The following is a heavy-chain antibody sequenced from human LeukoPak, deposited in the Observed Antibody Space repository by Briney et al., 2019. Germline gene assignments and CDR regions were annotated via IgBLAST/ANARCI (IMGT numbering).Heavy chain of an antibody. V-gene: IGHV3-30*01. CDR3: VRDLTNHYSFDR. CDR1: VFTFSHYA. J-gene: IGHJ4*02. CDR2: VSAEGDRR. Sequence: PGRSLRLSCAASVFTFSHYAMHWVRRPPGKGLEWVAFVSAEGDRRYYADSVKGRFTISRDDSKTSLYLQMNSLRVEDTALYYCVRDLTNHYSFDRWGQGALVTVSS. D-gene: IGHD2-15*01.